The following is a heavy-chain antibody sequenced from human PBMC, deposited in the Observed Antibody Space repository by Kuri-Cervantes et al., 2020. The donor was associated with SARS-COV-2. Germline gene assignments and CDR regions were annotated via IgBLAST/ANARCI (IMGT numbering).Heavy chain of an antibody. CDR1: GGTFSSYA. V-gene: IGHV1-69*13. J-gene: IGHJ6*03. Sequence: SVKVSCKASGGTFSSYAISWVRQAPGQGLEWMGGIIPIFGTANYAQKFQGRVTITADESTGTAYMELSSLRSEDTAVYYCARNPHSLTSYYYYYMDVWGKGTTVTVSS. CDR2: IIPIFGTA. CDR3: ARNPHSLTSYYYYYMDV. D-gene: IGHD4/OR15-4a*01.